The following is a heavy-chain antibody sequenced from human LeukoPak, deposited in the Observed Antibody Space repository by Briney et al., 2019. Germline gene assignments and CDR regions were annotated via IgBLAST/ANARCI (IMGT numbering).Heavy chain of an antibody. J-gene: IGHJ4*02. CDR2: IGTAGDT. CDR3: ARGAAAGTTDY. V-gene: IGHV3-13*01. CDR1: GFTFSSYD. D-gene: IGHD6-13*01. Sequence: GGSLRLSCAASGFTFSSYDMHWVRQATGKGLEGVSAIGTAGDTYYPGSVKGRFTISRENAKNSLYLQMNSLRAGDTAVYYCARGAAAGTTDYWGQGTPVTVSS.